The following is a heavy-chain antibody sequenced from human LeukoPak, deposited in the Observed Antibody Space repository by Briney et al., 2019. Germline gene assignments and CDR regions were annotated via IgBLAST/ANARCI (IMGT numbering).Heavy chain of an antibody. D-gene: IGHD4-11*01. V-gene: IGHV3-23*01. CDR1: GFTFSSYA. CDR3: AKPPCSNSMYYYGMDV. J-gene: IGHJ6*02. CDR2: ISGSGGST. Sequence: PGGSLRLSCAASGFTFSSYAMSWVRQAPGKGLEWVSAISGSGGSTYYADSVKSRFTISRDNSKNTLYLQMNSLRAEDTAVYYCAKPPCSNSMYYYGMDVWGQGTTVTVSS.